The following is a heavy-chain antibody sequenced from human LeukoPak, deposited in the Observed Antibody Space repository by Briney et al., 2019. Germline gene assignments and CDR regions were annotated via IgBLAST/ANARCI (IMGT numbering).Heavy chain of an antibody. CDR1: EFTFSNYD. Sequence: GGSLRLSCAASEFTFSNYDINWVRQAPGKGLEWVSYISRSGSTIYYADSVKGRFTISRDNAKNTLYLQMNSLRAEDTAVYYCARDRGYSSSPADFDYWGQGTLVTVSS. V-gene: IGHV3-48*03. J-gene: IGHJ4*02. CDR2: ISRSGSTI. D-gene: IGHD6-13*01. CDR3: ARDRGYSSSPADFDY.